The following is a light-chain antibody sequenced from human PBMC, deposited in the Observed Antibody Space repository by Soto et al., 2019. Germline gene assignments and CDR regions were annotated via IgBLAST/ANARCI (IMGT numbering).Light chain of an antibody. V-gene: IGLV2-23*03. CDR3: CSYAGSSTFVV. Sequence: QSALTQPASVSGSPGQSITISCTGTSSDVGSYNLVSWYQQHPGKAPKHMIYEGSKRTSGVSNRFSGSKSGNTASLTISGLQAEDGADYYCCSYAGSSTFVVFGGGTKLTVL. CDR1: SSDVGSYNL. J-gene: IGLJ2*01. CDR2: EGS.